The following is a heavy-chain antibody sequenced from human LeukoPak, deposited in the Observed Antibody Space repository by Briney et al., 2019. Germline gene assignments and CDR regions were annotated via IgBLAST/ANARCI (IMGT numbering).Heavy chain of an antibody. CDR2: IYTSGST. CDR1: GGSISSYY. Sequence: SETLSLTCTVSGGSISSYYWSWMRQPPGKGLEWIGYIYTSGSTNYNPSLKSRVTISVDTSKNQFSLKLSSMTAADTAVYYCARQEARWSGFDPWGQGTLVTVSS. D-gene: IGHD6-13*01. J-gene: IGHJ5*02. V-gene: IGHV4-4*09. CDR3: ARQEARWSGFDP.